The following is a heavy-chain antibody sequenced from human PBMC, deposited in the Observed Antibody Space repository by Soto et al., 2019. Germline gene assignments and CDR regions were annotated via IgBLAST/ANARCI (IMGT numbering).Heavy chain of an antibody. V-gene: IGHV3-74*01. CDR2: IISDGSST. Sequence: EVQLVESGGGLVQPRGSLRLSCAASGFTFSSYWMYWVRQAPGKGLVWVSRIISDGSSTNYADSVKGRFTISRDNAKNTLYLQMNSLRAEDTAVYYCAAGWARGDYWGQGTLVTVSS. CDR1: GFTFSSYW. CDR3: AAGWARGDY. D-gene: IGHD6-19*01. J-gene: IGHJ4*02.